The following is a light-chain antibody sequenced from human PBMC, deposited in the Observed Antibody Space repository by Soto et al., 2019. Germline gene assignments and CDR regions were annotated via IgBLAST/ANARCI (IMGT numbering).Light chain of an antibody. CDR1: QSVAKNF. J-gene: IGKJ4*01. Sequence: EIVLTQSPGTLSLSPGERATLSCRASQSVAKNFLAWYQQKPGQAPRLLIYGASSRATGIPDRFSGSGSGTDFTLTISRLEPEDFAVYXCHQYASSPLTFGGGTKVDIK. CDR3: HQYASSPLT. CDR2: GAS. V-gene: IGKV3-20*01.